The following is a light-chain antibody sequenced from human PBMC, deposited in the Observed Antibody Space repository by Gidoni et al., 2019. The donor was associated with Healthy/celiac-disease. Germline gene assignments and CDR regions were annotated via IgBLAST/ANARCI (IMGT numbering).Light chain of an antibody. CDR3: MQALQTRG. CDR1: QSLLHSNGYNY. Sequence: DIVMTQSPLSLPVTPGEPASISCRSSQSLLHSNGYNYLDWYLQKPGQSPQLLIYLGSNRASGVPDRVSGSGSGTDFTLKISRVEAEDVGVYYCMQALQTRGFGPGTKVEIK. CDR2: LGS. V-gene: IGKV2-28*01. J-gene: IGKJ3*01.